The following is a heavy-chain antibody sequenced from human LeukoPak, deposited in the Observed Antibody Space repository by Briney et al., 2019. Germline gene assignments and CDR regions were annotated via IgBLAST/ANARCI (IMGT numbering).Heavy chain of an antibody. Sequence: PSETLSLTCTVSGGSISSSSYYWGWIRQPPGKGLEWVGRIYTSGSTKSNPSLGSRVTMSVDKSKSQVSLNLISVTAADTAVYYCARDALGFYTNTGYPLHYYFDSWGQGTLVTVSS. V-gene: IGHV4-61*05. J-gene: IGHJ4*02. D-gene: IGHD3-9*01. CDR2: IYTSGST. CDR1: GGSISSSSYY. CDR3: ARDALGFYTNTGYPLHYYFDS.